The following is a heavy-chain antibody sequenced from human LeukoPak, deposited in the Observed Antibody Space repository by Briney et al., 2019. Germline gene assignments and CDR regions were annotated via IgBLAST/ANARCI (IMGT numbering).Heavy chain of an antibody. CDR3: AKDSLPGTTGMGKYHYYMDV. Sequence: RPGGSLRLSCAASGFTFSSYAMTWVRQAPGKGLEWVSAIIGSGGSTYYADSVRGRFTISRDSSKNTLYLQMNSLRAEDTAVYYRAKDSLPGTTGMGKYHYYMDVWGKGTTVTVSS. CDR2: IIGSGGST. CDR1: GFTFSSYA. V-gene: IGHV3-23*01. D-gene: IGHD1-7*01. J-gene: IGHJ6*03.